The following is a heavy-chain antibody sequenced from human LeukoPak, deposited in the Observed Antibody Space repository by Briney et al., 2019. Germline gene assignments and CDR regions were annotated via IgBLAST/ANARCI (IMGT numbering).Heavy chain of an antibody. CDR1: GFTFSSYS. CDR3: ARLGGATAFDY. Sequence: GALRLSCAASGFTFSSYSMNWVRQAPGKGLEWVSYISSSSSTIYYADSVKGRFTISRDNAKNSLNLQMNSLRAEDTAVYYCARLGGATAFDYWGQGTLVTVSS. D-gene: IGHD1-26*01. J-gene: IGHJ4*02. CDR2: ISSSSSTI. V-gene: IGHV3-48*04.